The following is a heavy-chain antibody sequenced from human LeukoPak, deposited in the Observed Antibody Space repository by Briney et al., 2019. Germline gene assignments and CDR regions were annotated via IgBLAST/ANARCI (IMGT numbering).Heavy chain of an antibody. CDR2: IWHDGSRK. CDR3: AKDRSSFRVGTFDY. D-gene: IGHD6-6*01. V-gene: IGHV3-33*06. CDR1: GFTFSDYA. Sequence: GGSLRLSCETSGFTFSDYAMHWVRQAPGKGLGWVAVIWHDGSRKYYADSVKGRFTISRDNSTNPLYLQMNSLRAEDTAVYYCAKDRSSFRVGTFDYWGQGTLVTVSS. J-gene: IGHJ4*02.